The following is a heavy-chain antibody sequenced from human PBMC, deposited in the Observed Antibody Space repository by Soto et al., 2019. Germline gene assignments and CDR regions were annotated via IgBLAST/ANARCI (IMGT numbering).Heavy chain of an antibody. V-gene: IGHV1-2*02. CDR2: INPNSGGT. J-gene: IGHJ6*02. CDR1: GYTFTGYY. CDR3: ARRELSNYYYYGMDV. Sequence: ASVKVSCKASGYTFTGYYMHWVRQAPGQGLEWMGWINPNSGGTNYAQKFQGRVTMTRDTSISTAYMELSRLRSDDTAVYYCARRELSNYYYYGMDVWGQGTTVTV. D-gene: IGHD1-7*01.